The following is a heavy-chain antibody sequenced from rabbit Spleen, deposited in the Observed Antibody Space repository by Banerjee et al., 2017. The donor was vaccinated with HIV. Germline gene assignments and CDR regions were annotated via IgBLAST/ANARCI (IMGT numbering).Heavy chain of an antibody. CDR3: ARDTSSSFSSYGMDL. CDR2: IDIGSSGFT. Sequence: QSLEESGGDLVKPGASLTLTCTASGIDFSGYYFMCWVRQAPGKGLEWIACIDIGSSGFTYFASWAKGRFTISKTSSTTVTLQMTSLTAADTATYFCARDTSSSFSSYGMDLWGQGTLVTVS. D-gene: IGHD1-1*01. CDR1: GIDFSGYYF. V-gene: IGHV1S40*01. J-gene: IGHJ6*01.